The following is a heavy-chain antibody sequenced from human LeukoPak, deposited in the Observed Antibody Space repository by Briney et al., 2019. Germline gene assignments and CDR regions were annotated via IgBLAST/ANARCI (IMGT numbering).Heavy chain of an antibody. J-gene: IGHJ3*02. CDR1: GFTFSNAW. CDR3: AKVGLTTVITRGTFDI. D-gene: IGHD4-23*01. V-gene: IGHV3-23*01. CDR2: ISGSGGST. Sequence: GGSLRLSCAASGFTFSNAWMSWVRQAPGKGLEWVSAISGSGGSTYYADSVKGRFTISRDNSKNTLYLQMNSLRAEDTAVYYCAKVGLTTVITRGTFDIWGQGTMVTVSS.